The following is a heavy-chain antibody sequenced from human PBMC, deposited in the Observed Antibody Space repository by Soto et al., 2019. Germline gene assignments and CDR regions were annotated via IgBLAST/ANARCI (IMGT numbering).Heavy chain of an antibody. CDR1: GFTFSSYW. CDR2: INSDGSST. D-gene: IGHD3-3*01. V-gene: IGHV3-74*01. J-gene: IGHJ4*02. Sequence: GGSLRLSCAASGFTFSSYWMHWVRQAPGKGLVWVSRINSDGSSTSYADSVKGRFTISRDNAKNTLYLQMNSLRAEDTAVYYCARGEPERITIFGVVYVAGTYFDYWGQGTLVTVSS. CDR3: ARGEPERITIFGVVYVAGTYFDY.